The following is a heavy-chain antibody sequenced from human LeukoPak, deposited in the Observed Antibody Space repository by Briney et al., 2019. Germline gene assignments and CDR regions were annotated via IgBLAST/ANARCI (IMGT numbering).Heavy chain of an antibody. V-gene: IGHV1-2*02. D-gene: IGHD2-21*02. CDR3: AREGSYCVGGDCYSFDF. Sequence: ASVTVSCKASGYRFISNYIQWVRQAPGLGPEWMGWMHPGNGNTRYAEKFQGRVTITRDTSINTAYMDLNSLRSDDTAVYYCAREGSYCVGGDCYSFDFWGQGTLITVSS. J-gene: IGHJ4*02. CDR2: MHPGNGNT. CDR1: GYRFISNY.